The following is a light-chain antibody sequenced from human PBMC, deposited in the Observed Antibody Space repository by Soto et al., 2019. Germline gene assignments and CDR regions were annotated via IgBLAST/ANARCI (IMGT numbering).Light chain of an antibody. CDR1: QSVSSSY. CDR3: QQYGSSPPVT. Sequence: EIVLTQSPATLSLSPGERATLSCGASQSVSSSYLAWYQQKPGLAPRLLIYDASSRATGIPDRFSGSGSVTDFTLSISRLEPEDFAVYYCQQYGSSPPVTFDGGTKVEIK. J-gene: IGKJ4*01. V-gene: IGKV3D-20*01. CDR2: DAS.